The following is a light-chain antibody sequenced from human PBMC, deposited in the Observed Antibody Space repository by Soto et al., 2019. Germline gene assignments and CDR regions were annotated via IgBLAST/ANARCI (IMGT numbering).Light chain of an antibody. J-gene: IGKJ5*01. CDR1: QSVDNY. CDR2: DVS. Sequence: EIVVTQFPVTLSLSQGERDTLSCRSSQSVDNYLAWYQQKPGQAPRLLIYDVSTRATGVPARFSGSGSGTDFTLTITSLEPEDFAVYSCQQRSDWPITFGQGTRLETK. V-gene: IGKV3-11*01. CDR3: QQRSDWPIT.